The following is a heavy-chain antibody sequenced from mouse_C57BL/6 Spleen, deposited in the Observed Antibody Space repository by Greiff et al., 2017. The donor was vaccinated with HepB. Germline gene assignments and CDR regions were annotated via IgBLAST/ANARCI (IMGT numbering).Heavy chain of an antibody. Sequence: QVQLQQSGPELVKPGASVKISCKASGYAFSSSWMNWVKQRPGKGLEWIGRIYPGDGDTNYNGKFKGKATLTADQSSSTAYMQLSSLTSEDSAVYFCAREMEITTVVEGWYFDVWGTGTTVTVSS. CDR1: GYAFSSSW. CDR2: IYPGDGDT. V-gene: IGHV1-82*01. J-gene: IGHJ1*03. CDR3: AREMEITTVVEGWYFDV. D-gene: IGHD1-1*01.